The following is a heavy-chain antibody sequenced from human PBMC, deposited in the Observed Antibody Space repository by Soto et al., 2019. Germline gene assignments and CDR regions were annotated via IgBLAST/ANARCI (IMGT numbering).Heavy chain of an antibody. J-gene: IGHJ5*02. Sequence: GGSMRLSCAASGFTFSSYWMSWVRQAPGKGLEWVANIKQDGSEKYYVGSVKGRFTISRDNAKNSLYLQMNSLRAEDTAVYYCARERVWGSYRYLSVGSWFDPWGQGTLVTVSS. CDR3: ARERVWGSYRYLSVGSWFDP. CDR1: GFTFSSYW. CDR2: IKQDGSEK. V-gene: IGHV3-7*05. D-gene: IGHD3-16*02.